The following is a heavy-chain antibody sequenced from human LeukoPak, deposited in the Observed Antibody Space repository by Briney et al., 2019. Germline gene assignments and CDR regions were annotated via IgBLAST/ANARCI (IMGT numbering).Heavy chain of an antibody. Sequence: GGSLRLSCAASGFTVSSNYMSWVRQAPGKGLEWVSIIYSGGSTFYADSVKGRFTISRDNSRNTLYLQMNSLRAEDTAVYYCARDGSMTTTDTEQFDYWGQGTLVTVSS. D-gene: IGHD4-11*01. CDR1: GFTVSSNY. V-gene: IGHV3-53*01. J-gene: IGHJ4*02. CDR2: IYSGGST. CDR3: ARDGSMTTTDTEQFDY.